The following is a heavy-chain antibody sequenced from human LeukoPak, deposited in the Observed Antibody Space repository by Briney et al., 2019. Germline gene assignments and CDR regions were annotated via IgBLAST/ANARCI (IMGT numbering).Heavy chain of an antibody. V-gene: IGHV3-30*04. D-gene: IGHD6-13*01. CDR1: GFTFSSYA. CDR3: ARVNSSSWYGAFDI. J-gene: IGHJ3*02. CDR2: ISYDGSNK. Sequence: GRSLRLSSAASGFTFSSYAMHWVRQAPGKGLEWVAVISYDGSNKYYADSVKGRFTISRDNSKNTLYLQMNSLRAEDTAVYYCARVNSSSWYGAFDIWGQGTMVTVSS.